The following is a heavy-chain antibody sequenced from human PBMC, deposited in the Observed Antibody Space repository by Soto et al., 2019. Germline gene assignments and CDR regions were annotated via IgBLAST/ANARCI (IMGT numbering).Heavy chain of an antibody. D-gene: IGHD1-1*01. CDR1: GYTFTGYY. CDR3: ARGPTGGYYYGMDV. V-gene: IGHV1-2*04. CDR2: INPNSGGT. Sequence: ASVKVSCKACGYTFTGYYMHWVRQAPGQGLEWMGWINPNSGGTNYAQKFQGWVTMTRDTSISTAYMELSRLRSDDTAVYYCARGPTGGYYYGMDVWGQGTTVTVSS. J-gene: IGHJ6*02.